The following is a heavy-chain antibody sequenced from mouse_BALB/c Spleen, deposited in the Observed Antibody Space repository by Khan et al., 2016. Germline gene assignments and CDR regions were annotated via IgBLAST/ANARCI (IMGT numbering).Heavy chain of an antibody. CDR2: INTYTGEP. Sequence: QIQLVQSGPELKKPGETVKISCKASGYTFTNYGMNWVKQAPGKGLKWMGWINTYTGEPTYADDFKGRFAFSLETSASTAYLQINILKNEDTATXFCASIYDGYYVGLYYAMDYWGQGTSVTVSS. CDR1: GYTFTNYG. V-gene: IGHV9-3-1*01. CDR3: ASIYDGYYVGLYYAMDY. D-gene: IGHD2-3*01. J-gene: IGHJ4*01.